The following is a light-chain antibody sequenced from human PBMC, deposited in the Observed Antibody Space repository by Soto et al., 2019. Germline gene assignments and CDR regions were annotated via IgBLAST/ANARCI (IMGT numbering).Light chain of an antibody. CDR3: NSYSTTSTVV. CDR1: SSDVGTYNY. V-gene: IGLV2-14*01. CDR2: GVS. J-gene: IGLJ3*02. Sequence: QSVLTQPASVSGSPGQSITISCTGTSSDVGTYNYVSWYQQHPGKAPKLMIYGVSNRPSGIPNRFSGSKSGNTASLTISGLQAEDEAEYYCNSYSTTSTVVFGGGTKVTVL.